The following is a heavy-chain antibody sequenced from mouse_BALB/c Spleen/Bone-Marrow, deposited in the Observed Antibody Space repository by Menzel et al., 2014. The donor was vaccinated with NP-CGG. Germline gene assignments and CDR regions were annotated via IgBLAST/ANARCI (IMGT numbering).Heavy chain of an antibody. CDR1: GFSLTSYG. J-gene: IGHJ2*01. D-gene: IGHD1-1*01. CDR2: IWTGGTT. CDR3: ARDYGSRHYFDY. Sequence: QVQLKQSGPGLVSPSQSLSITCTVSGFSLTSYGVHWVRQPPGKGLEWLGVIWTGGTTNYDSALMSRLSISKDNSESQVFLKMKSLQTDDTAIYYCARDYGSRHYFDYWGQGTTLTVSS. V-gene: IGHV2-9*02.